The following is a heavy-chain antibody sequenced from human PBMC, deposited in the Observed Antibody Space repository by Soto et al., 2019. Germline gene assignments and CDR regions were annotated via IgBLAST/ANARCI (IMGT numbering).Heavy chain of an antibody. V-gene: IGHV4-39*01. J-gene: IGHJ1*01. CDR2: IYYDGTT. CDR3: ARYYDTSNRPYFHH. CDR1: GGSMSSTTYY. D-gene: IGHD3-22*01. Sequence: QLQLQESGPGLVKPSETLSLTCTVSGGSMSSTTYYWAWIRQPPGKGLEWVGTIYYDGTTYYIPSLKSRLTMSVDTSRNQFSLRLSYVTAADTAVYYCARYYDTSNRPYFHHWGQGALVTVSS.